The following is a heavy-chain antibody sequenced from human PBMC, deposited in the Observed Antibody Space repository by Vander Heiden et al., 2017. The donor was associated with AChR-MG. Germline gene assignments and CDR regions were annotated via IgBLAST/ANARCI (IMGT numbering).Heavy chain of an antibody. CDR1: GFSFSSYS. Sequence: EVQLVESGGGLVKPGGSLRLPCAASGFSFSSYSMSWVRLAPGKGLEWVSSISSGITYTHYADSVKGRFTISRDNAKNSLYLQVNSLRAEDAAKYYCARGAQEQLLSPFDYWGQGTLVTVSS. CDR2: ISSGITYT. D-gene: IGHD2-2*01. J-gene: IGHJ4*02. V-gene: IGHV3-21*02. CDR3: ARGAQEQLLSPFDY.